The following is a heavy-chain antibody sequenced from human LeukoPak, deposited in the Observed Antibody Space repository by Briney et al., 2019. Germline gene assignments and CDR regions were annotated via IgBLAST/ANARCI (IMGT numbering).Heavy chain of an antibody. CDR2: IIPIFGTA. J-gene: IGHJ5*02. CDR1: GGAFSGYA. CDR3: ARDQGSGSYYNSAWFDP. V-gene: IGHV1-69*05. D-gene: IGHD3-10*01. Sequence: SVTVSFTASGGAFSGYAISWVRQAPGQGLEWMGGIIPIFGTANYEQKFQGRVTITTDESTSIAYIELSSLRSEDTAVYYCARDQGSGSYYNSAWFDPWGQGTLVTVSS.